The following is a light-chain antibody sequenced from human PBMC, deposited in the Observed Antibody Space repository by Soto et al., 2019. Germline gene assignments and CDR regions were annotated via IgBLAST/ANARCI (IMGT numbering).Light chain of an antibody. CDR1: SSNIGNNY. CDR2: DND. J-gene: IGLJ3*02. Sequence: QSVLTQPPSVSAAPGLKVTISCSGSSSNIGNNYVSWYQQFPGTAPKVIIFDNDERPSGTPDRFSGSKSGTSATLVITDLQTGDEADYYCGTWDSTLSSDVFGGGTKLTVL. CDR3: GTWDSTLSSDV. V-gene: IGLV1-51*01.